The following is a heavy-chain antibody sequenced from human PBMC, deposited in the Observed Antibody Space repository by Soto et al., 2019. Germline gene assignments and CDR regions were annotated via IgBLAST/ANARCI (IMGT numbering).Heavy chain of an antibody. D-gene: IGHD2-2*01. CDR3: ARAEIVVVPAAPKWAFDI. CDR2: IIPIFGTA. J-gene: IGHJ3*02. V-gene: IGHV1-69*13. Sequence: SVKVSCKASGGTFSSYAISWVRQAPGQGLEWMGGIIPIFGTANYAQKFQGRVTITADESTSTAYMELSSLRSEDTAVYYCARAEIVVVPAAPKWAFDIWGQGTMVTVSS. CDR1: GGTFSSYA.